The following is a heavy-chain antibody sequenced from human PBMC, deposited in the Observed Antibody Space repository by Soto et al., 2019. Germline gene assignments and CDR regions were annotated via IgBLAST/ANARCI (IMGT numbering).Heavy chain of an antibody. J-gene: IGHJ6*02. D-gene: IGHD1-26*01. V-gene: IGHV1-8*01. CDR1: GYTFTSYY. CDR2: MNPNSGNT. Sequence: ASVKVSCKASGYTFTSYYINWVRQATGQGLEWMGWMNPNSGNTGYAQKFQGRVTMTRNTSISTAYMELSSLRSEDTAVYYCVKEVFGGSDGCYAGMYVWGQGTTVNVS. CDR3: VKEVFGGSDGCYAGMYV.